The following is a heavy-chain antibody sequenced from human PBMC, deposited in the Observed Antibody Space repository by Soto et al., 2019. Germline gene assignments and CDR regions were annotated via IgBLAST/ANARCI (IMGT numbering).Heavy chain of an antibody. J-gene: IGHJ4*02. V-gene: IGHV5-51*01. CDR1: GYSFTSYW. CDR2: IYPGDSDT. Sequence: GESLKISCKGSGYSFTSYWIGWVRQMPGKGLEWMGIIYPGDSDTRYSPSFQGQVTISADKSISTAYLQWSSLKASDTAMYYCARIGSYCSGGSCYSTQDPLFDYWGQGTLVTVSS. CDR3: ARIGSYCSGGSCYSTQDPLFDY. D-gene: IGHD2-15*01.